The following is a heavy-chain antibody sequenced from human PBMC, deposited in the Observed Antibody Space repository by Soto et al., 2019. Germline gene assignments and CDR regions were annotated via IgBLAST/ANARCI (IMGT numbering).Heavy chain of an antibody. Sequence: GGSLRLSCAASGFTFSSYGMHWVRQAPGKGLEWVAVISYDGSNKYYADSVKGRFTISRDNSKNTLYLQMNSLRAEDTAVYYCAKEVADYWGQGTLVTVSS. J-gene: IGHJ4*02. D-gene: IGHD5-12*01. CDR3: AKEVADY. V-gene: IGHV3-30*18. CDR1: GFTFSSYG. CDR2: ISYDGSNK.